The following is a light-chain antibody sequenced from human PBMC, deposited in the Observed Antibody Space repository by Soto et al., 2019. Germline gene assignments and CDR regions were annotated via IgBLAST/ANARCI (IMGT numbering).Light chain of an antibody. CDR3: QQYYSWPLT. J-gene: IGKJ4*01. V-gene: IGKV3-20*01. CDR1: QSVSSSY. CDR2: GAS. Sequence: EIVLTQSPGTLSLSPGERATLSCRASQSVSSSYLAWYQQKPGQAPRLLIYGASSRATGIPDRFSGSGSGTDFTLAISRLEPEDFAVYYCQQYYSWPLTFGGGTKVDIK.